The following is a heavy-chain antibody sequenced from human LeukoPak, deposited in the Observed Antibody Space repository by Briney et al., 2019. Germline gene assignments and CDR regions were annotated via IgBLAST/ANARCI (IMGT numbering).Heavy chain of an antibody. V-gene: IGHV3-23*01. CDR2: ISGSGGST. Sequence: GGSLRLSCAASGFTFSTYVMSWVRQAPGKGLEWVSGISGSGGSTYYADSVKGRFTVSRDNSKNTLYLQMSSLRAEDTAVYYCASSFGATRGYWGQGTLVTVSS. CDR1: GFTFSTYV. CDR3: ASSFGATRGY. J-gene: IGHJ4*02. D-gene: IGHD3-10*01.